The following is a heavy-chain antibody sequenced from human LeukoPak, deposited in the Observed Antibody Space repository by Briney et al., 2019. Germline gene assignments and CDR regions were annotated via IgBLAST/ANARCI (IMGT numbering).Heavy chain of an antibody. D-gene: IGHD3-3*01. CDR1: GFTFSGKS. CDR3: AKDSYPLPYDFWSGYYTSNY. Sequence: GGSLRLSCAASGFTFSGKSMSWVRQAPGKGLEWVSAISGSGGSTYYADSVKGRFTISRDNSKNTLYLQMNSLRAEDTAVYYCAKDSYPLPYDFWSGYYTSNYWGQGTLVTVSS. J-gene: IGHJ4*02. CDR2: ISGSGGST. V-gene: IGHV3-23*01.